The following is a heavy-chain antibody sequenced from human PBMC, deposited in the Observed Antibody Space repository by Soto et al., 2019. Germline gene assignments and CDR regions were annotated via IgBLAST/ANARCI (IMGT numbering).Heavy chain of an antibody. V-gene: IGHV1-18*01. CDR3: AKGVSSFGCSSTSCYAVSDY. J-gene: IGHJ4*02. CDR1: GGTFSSYT. D-gene: IGHD2-2*01. Sequence: GASVKVSCKASGGTFSSYTISWVRQAPGQGLEWMGRIIAYHGNTNYAQKLQGRVTMTTDTSTSTAYMELRSLRSDDTAVYYCAKGVSSFGCSSTSCYAVSDYWGQGTLVTVSS. CDR2: IIAYHGNT.